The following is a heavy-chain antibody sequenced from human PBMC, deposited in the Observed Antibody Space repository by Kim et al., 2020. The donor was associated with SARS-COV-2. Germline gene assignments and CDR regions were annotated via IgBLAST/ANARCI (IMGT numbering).Heavy chain of an antibody. CDR2: IYYSGST. Sequence: SETLSLTCTVSGGSISSYYWSWIRQPPGKGLEWIGYIYYSGSTNYNPSLKSRVTISVDTSKNQFSLKLSSVTAADTAVYYCARGEYQLLGWFDPWGQGTLVTVSS. CDR1: GGSISSYY. V-gene: IGHV4-59*01. D-gene: IGHD2-2*01. CDR3: ARGEYQLLGWFDP. J-gene: IGHJ5*02.